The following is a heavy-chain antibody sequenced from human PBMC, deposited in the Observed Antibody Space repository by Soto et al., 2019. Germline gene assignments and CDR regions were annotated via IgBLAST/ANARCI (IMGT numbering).Heavy chain of an antibody. CDR1: GYTFTSYD. CDR3: ARRAETNGWNGFGADKYYFDF. CDR2: MNPNTGNS. V-gene: IGHV1-8*01. J-gene: IGHJ4*02. Sequence: QVQLVQSGAEVRKPGASVKVSCEASGYTFTSYDIYWVRQATGQGLEWMGWMNPNTGNSGYAQKFQGRVNITSDTSISTANLELSILRPEDTAVYYCARRAETNGWNGFGADKYYFDFCGQGTLVTVSS. D-gene: IGHD1-1*01.